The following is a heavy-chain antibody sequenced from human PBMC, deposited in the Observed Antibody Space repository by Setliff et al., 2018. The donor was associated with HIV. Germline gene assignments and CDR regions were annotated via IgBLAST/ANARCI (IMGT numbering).Heavy chain of an antibody. J-gene: IGHJ3*02. CDR1: GGSISTSNYY. D-gene: IGHD2-15*01. Sequence: ASETLSLTCTVSGGSISTSNYYWGWVRQPPGKGLEWVGYIHYSGSTKYNSSLKRRVTMSIDTSKNQFSLKLSSATAADTAIYYCARVDRVESAFDIWGQGAMVTVSS. V-gene: IGHV4-61*05. CDR2: IHYSGST. CDR3: ARVDRVESAFDI.